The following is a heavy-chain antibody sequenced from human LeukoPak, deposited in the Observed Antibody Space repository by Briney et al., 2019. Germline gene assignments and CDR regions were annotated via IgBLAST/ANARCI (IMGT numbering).Heavy chain of an antibody. CDR2: IDGGGGRT. CDR1: GFTFSSYA. Sequence: GGSLRLSCSASGFTFSSYAMHWVRQAPGVGLEWVSAIDGGGGRTWHADSVRGRFTISRDNSKNTLFMQMNSPRAEDTAVYYCAKDFYDSSGSRYDYWGQGTLVTVSS. V-gene: IGHV3-23*01. J-gene: IGHJ4*02. D-gene: IGHD3-22*01. CDR3: AKDFYDSSGSRYDY.